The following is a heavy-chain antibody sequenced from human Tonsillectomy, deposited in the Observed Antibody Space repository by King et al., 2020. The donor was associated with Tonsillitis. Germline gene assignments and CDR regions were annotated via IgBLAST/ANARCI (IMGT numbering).Heavy chain of an antibody. CDR1: GGSITSADYY. Sequence: QLQESGPGLVKPSQTLSLTCTVSGGSITSADYYWSWIRQPAGKGLEWIGRIYTSGSSNDNPSLKSRVIMPVDTSKNQFSLKLTSVTAADTAVYYCARGDSGDYVFDYWGQGTLVTVSS. D-gene: IGHD4-17*01. CDR2: IYTSGSS. J-gene: IGHJ4*02. V-gene: IGHV4-61*02. CDR3: ARGDSGDYVFDY.